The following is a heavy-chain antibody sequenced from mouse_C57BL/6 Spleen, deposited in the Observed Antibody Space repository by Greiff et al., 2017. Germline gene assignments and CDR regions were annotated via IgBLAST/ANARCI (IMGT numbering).Heavy chain of an antibody. CDR3: ARDAYYYGSSYPYWYFDV. CDR2: SRNKANDYTT. V-gene: IGHV7-1*01. Sequence: EVKVVESGGGLVQSGRSLRLSCATSGFTFSDFYMEWVRQAPGKGLEWIAASRNKANDYTTEYSASVKGRFIVSRDTSQSILYLQMNALRAEDTAIYYCARDAYYYGSSYPYWYFDVWGTGTTVTVSS. D-gene: IGHD1-1*01. CDR1: GFTFSDFY. J-gene: IGHJ1*03.